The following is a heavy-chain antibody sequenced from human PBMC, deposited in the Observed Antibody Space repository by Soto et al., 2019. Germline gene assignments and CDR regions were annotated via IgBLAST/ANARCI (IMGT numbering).Heavy chain of an antibody. CDR3: GVQLWSDYYYGMDV. D-gene: IGHD5-18*01. Sequence: PSQTLSLTCAISGDSVSSNSAAWNWIRQSPSRGLEWLGRTYYRSKWYNDYAVSVKSRITINPDTSKNQFSLQLNSVTPEETAVYYCGVQLWSDYYYGMDVWGQGTTVTVSS. CDR1: GDSVSSNSAA. CDR2: TYYRSKWYN. J-gene: IGHJ6*02. V-gene: IGHV6-1*01.